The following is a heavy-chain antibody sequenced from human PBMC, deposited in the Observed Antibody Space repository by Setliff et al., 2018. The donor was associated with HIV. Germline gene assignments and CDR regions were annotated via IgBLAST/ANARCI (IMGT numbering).Heavy chain of an antibody. CDR2: ISGSGGST. V-gene: IGHV3-23*01. J-gene: IGHJ4*02. D-gene: IGHD6-19*01. CDR1: RFTFSSYA. CDR3: AKDPTTGAVAVYYFDY. Sequence: LRLSCAASRFTFSSYAMSWVRQAPGKGLEWVSDISGSGGSTYYADSVKGRFTISRDNSKNTLYLQMNSLRVEDTAVYYCAKDPTTGAVAVYYFDYWGQGTLVTVSS.